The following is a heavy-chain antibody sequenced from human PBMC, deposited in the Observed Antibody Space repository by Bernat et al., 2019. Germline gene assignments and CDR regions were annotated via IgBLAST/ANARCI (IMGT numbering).Heavy chain of an antibody. J-gene: IGHJ3*01. V-gene: IGHV3-21*01. CDR2: ISRSGGSI. CDR1: GFTFRSYS. D-gene: IGHD2-21*02. CDR3: ARSLLVTSRNDAFEV. Sequence: EVQLVESGGGLVKPGGSLRPSCAASGFTFRSYSMNWVRQAPGKGLEWVSSISRSGGSIYYADSVKGRFTISRDNTKNSLFLQMDSLGAEDTAVYYCARSLLVTSRNDAFEVRGRGTTITVSS.